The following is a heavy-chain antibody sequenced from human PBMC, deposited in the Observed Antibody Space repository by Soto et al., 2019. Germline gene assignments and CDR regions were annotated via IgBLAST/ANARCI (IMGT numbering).Heavy chain of an antibody. J-gene: IGHJ4*02. V-gene: IGHV3-30*04. CDR1: GFTFSTDT. Sequence: GGSLGLSWAASGFTFSTDTLHWVGQAPGKGREGGSIISYDGSTKYYSDSLKGRFTISRDNSKNTLYLQMNSLSAEDTAVYYCARQTSGFDYWGQGALVTVSS. CDR3: ARQTSGFDY. CDR2: ISYDGSTK. D-gene: IGHD2-15*01.